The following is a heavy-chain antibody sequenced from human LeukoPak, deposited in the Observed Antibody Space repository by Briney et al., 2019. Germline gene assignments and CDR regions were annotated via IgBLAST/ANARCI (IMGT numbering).Heavy chain of an antibody. D-gene: IGHD3-22*01. J-gene: IGHJ4*02. CDR3: ARGPTYYDSSGYRLEY. CDR1: GYAFSGYY. V-gene: IGHV1-2*02. CDR2: INPSNGGT. Sequence: ASVKVSRKASGYAFSGYYMHWVRQAPGQGLEWMGWINPSNGGTNYAQNFQGRVTMTRDTSISTAYMELSSLTSDDTAVYYCARGPTYYDSSGYRLEYWGQGTLVTVSS.